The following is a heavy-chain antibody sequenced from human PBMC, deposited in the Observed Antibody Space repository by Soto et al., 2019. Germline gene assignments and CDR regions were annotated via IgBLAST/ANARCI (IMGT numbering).Heavy chain of an antibody. CDR1: GGTFSSYA. CDR3: ASPRDNYYYNGMDV. CDR2: FIPIFGAA. D-gene: IGHD3-10*01. V-gene: IGHV1-69*12. J-gene: IGHJ6*02. Sequence: QVQLVQSGAEVKKPGSSVKVSCTASGGTFSSYAISWVRPAPGPGLEWMGGFIPIFGAADYAQNFQGRVTIAADESTSTAYMELSSLRSEDTAVYYCASPRDNYYYNGMDVWGQGTTVTVSS.